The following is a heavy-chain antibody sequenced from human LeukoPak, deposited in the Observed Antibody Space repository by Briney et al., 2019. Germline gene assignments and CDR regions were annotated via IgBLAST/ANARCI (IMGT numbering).Heavy chain of an antibody. CDR1: GGPIGSSNYY. CDR3: AVTTVTTVYY. D-gene: IGHD4-17*01. CDR2: IYYSGST. V-gene: IGHV4-39*01. Sequence: PSETLSLTCTVSGGPIGSSNYYWGWIRQPPGKGLEWIGTIYYSGSTYYNPSLKSRVTISVDTSKNQFSLKLSSVTAADTAVYYCAVTTVTTVYYWGQGTLVTVSS. J-gene: IGHJ4*02.